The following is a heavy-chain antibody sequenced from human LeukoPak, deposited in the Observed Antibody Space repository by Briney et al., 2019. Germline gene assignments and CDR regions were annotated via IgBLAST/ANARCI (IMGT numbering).Heavy chain of an antibody. CDR2: INHSGNT. D-gene: IGHD2-15*01. CDR3: ASASDIVVVVAATLDY. J-gene: IGHJ4*02. V-gene: IGHV4-34*01. CDR1: GGSFSGYY. Sequence: SETLSLTCAVYGGSFSGYYWSWIRQPPGKGQGWIGEINHSGNTNYNPSLKSRVTISVDTSKNQFSLKLSSVTAADTAVYYCASASDIVVVVAATLDYWGQGTLVTVSS.